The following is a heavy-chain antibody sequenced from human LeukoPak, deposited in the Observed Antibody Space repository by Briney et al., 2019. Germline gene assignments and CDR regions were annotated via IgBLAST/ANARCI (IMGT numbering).Heavy chain of an antibody. CDR3: STGRYYDNVWGSYRPSFDL. J-gene: IGHJ4*02. CDR2: IDYSGST. V-gene: IGHV4-59*12. D-gene: IGHD3-16*02. Sequence: SETLSLTCTVSGGFIIGYYWSWIRQPPGKGLEWIGYIDYSGSTNYNPSLKSRVTISIDTSKNQFSLKLSSVTAADTAGYHRSTGRYYDNVWGSYRPSFDLWGQGTLATVSS. CDR1: GGFIIGYY.